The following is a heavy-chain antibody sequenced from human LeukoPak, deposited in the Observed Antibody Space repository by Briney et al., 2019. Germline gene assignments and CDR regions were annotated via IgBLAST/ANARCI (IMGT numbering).Heavy chain of an antibody. V-gene: IGHV4-39*01. J-gene: IGHJ4*02. CDR2: IYYSGST. Sequence: SETLSLTCTVSGGSISSSSYSWGWIRQPPGKGLEWIGSIYYSGSTYYNPSLKSRVTISVDTSKNQFSLKLSSVTAADTAVYYCARRGIAAAGPFDYWGQGTLVTVSS. CDR3: ARRGIAAAGPFDY. D-gene: IGHD6-13*01. CDR1: GGSISSSSYS.